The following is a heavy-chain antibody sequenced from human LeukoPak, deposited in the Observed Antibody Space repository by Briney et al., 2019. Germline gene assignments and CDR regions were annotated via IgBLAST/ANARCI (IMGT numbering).Heavy chain of an antibody. V-gene: IGHV3-74*01. CDR3: AREYSTGFDP. CDR2: INSDGSST. Sequence: PGGTLRLSCAASGFTFSRYWMHWVRQGPGKGLVWVSRINSDGSSTSYADSVKGRFTISRDNAKNTLYLQMNSLRAEDTAVYYCAREYSTGFDPWGQGTLVTVSS. J-gene: IGHJ5*02. D-gene: IGHD2-15*01. CDR1: GFTFSRYW.